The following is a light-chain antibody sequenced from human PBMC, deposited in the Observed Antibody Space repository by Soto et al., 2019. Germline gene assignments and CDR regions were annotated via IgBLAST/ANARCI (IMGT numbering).Light chain of an antibody. V-gene: IGKV3-20*01. CDR1: QSVSSSY. Sequence: EIVLTQSPGTLSFSPGERATLSCRASQSVSSSYLACYQQKPGKPPSLLIDGASSRATGIPDRFSGSGSGTDFTLTISRLEPEDFAVYYCQQYGSSPYTFGQGTKLEIK. J-gene: IGKJ2*01. CDR2: GAS. CDR3: QQYGSSPYT.